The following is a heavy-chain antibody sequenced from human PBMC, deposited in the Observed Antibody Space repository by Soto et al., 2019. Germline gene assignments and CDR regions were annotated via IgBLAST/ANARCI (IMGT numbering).Heavy chain of an antibody. CDR2: IKSKNDGGTT. CDR3: TTDSTWIQPGY. V-gene: IGHV3-15*01. CDR1: GFSFSNAW. J-gene: IGHJ4*02. D-gene: IGHD5-18*01. Sequence: WGSLRLSCAAYGFSFSNAWMSWVRQAPGRGLEWVGRIKSKNDGGTTDYAAPVKGRFTISRDDSKNTLFLQMSSLKTEDTAVYYGTTDSTWIQPGYWVQKSLVTGSS.